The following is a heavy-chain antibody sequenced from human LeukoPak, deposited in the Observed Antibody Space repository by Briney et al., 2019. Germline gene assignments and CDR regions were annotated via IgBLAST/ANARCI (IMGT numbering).Heavy chain of an antibody. CDR1: GFTFSSYA. CDR2: ISYDGSNK. CDR3: AEIGSSGGHFDY. D-gene: IGHD6-6*01. V-gene: IGHV3-30-3*01. J-gene: IGHJ4*02. Sequence: PGGSLRLSCAASGFTFSSYAMHWVRQAPGKGLEWVAVISYDGSNKYYADSVKGRFTISRDNSKNTLYLQMNSLRAEDTAVYYCAEIGSSGGHFDYWGQGTLVTVSS.